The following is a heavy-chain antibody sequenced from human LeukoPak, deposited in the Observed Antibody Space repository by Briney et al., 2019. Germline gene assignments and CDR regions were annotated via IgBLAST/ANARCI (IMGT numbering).Heavy chain of an antibody. Sequence: SETLSLTCTVSGGSISNRSYYWGWIRQPPGKGLEWIASIFYSGSPYYNPSLKSRVTISVDTSKNQFSLNLRSVTAADTAVYFYARQLLSATGSLWSDFWGQGSLVTVSS. CDR1: GGSISNRSYY. CDR2: IFYSGSP. V-gene: IGHV4-39*01. J-gene: IGHJ4*02. D-gene: IGHD6-13*01. CDR3: ARQLLSATGSLWSDF.